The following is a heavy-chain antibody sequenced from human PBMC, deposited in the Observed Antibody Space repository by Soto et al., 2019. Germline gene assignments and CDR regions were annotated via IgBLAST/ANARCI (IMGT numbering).Heavy chain of an antibody. CDR1: GYTFTGYY. CDR3: ARDLFSDGYSDYFDY. V-gene: IGHV1-2*04. Sequence: QVQLVQSGAEVKKPGASVKVSCKASGYTFTGYYMHWVRQAPGQGLEWMGWINPNSGGTNYAQKFQGWVTMTRDTSISTAYMELSRLRSDDTAVYYCARDLFSDGYSDYFDYWGQGTLVTVSS. J-gene: IGHJ4*02. D-gene: IGHD5-18*01. CDR2: INPNSGGT.